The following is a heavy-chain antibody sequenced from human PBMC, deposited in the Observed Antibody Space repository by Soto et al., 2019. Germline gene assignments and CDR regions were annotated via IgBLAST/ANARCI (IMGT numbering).Heavy chain of an antibody. V-gene: IGHV1-8*01. CDR3: AGGIAVAGTPANYFDY. J-gene: IGHJ4*02. CDR1: GYTFTSYD. D-gene: IGHD6-19*01. Sequence: ASVKVSCKASGYTFTSYDINWVRQATGQGLEWMGWMNPNSGNTGYAQKFQGRVTMTRNTSISTAYMELSSLRSEDTAVYYCAGGIAVAGTPANYFDYRGQGTLVTVSS. CDR2: MNPNSGNT.